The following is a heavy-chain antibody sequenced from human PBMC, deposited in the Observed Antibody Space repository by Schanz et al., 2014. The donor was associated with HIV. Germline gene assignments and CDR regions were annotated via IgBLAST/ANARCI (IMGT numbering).Heavy chain of an antibody. CDR3: ARDTSTASTWGWFDP. D-gene: IGHD7-27*01. V-gene: IGHV4-34*01. Sequence: QVQLQQWGAGLLKPSETLSLTCAVYGGSFSGDYWTWLRQPPGKALEWIGYIYHSGSTYYNPSLKSRLAISLDRSKTQFSLKLSSVTAADTAVYYCARDTSTASTWGWFDPWGQGTLVTVSS. J-gene: IGHJ5*02. CDR1: GGSFSGDY. CDR2: IYHSGST.